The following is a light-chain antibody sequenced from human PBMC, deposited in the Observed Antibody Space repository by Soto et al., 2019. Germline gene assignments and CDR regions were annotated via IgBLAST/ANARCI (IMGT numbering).Light chain of an antibody. Sequence: EIVMTQSPATLSVSPGERATLSCRASQSVSRNLAWYQQKPGQAPRLLIYGASTRATGIPARFSGSGSGTEFTLTISSLQSEYFAVYYCHQYNNWPPYTFGQGTKLEIK. CDR2: GAS. J-gene: IGKJ2*01. CDR1: QSVSRN. V-gene: IGKV3-15*01. CDR3: HQYNNWPPYT.